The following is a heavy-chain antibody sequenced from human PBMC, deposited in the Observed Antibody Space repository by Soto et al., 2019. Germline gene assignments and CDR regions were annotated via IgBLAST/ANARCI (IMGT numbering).Heavy chain of an antibody. CDR3: ARDRDYGDYESNWFDP. J-gene: IGHJ5*02. V-gene: IGHV3-21*01. CDR1: GFTFSSYS. Sequence: EVQLVESGGGLVKPGGSLRLSCAASGFTFSSYSMNWVRQAPGKGLEWVSSISSSSSYIYYADSVKGRFTISRDNAKNSLYLQMNSLRAEDTAVYYCARDRDYGDYESNWFDPWGQGTLVTVSS. D-gene: IGHD4-17*01. CDR2: ISSSSSYI.